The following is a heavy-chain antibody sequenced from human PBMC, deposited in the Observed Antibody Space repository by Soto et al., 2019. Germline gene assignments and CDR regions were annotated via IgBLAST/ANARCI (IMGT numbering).Heavy chain of an antibody. D-gene: IGHD3-10*02. V-gene: IGHV4-30-2*01. Sequence: TLPLPWAVAGGYISGGYYYWSWIREPPGKGLEWIGFIYNSGSTYYNSSLKSRVTISVDRSKNHFFLNLTSVTAAAKAVYYCATYRKVVQIWGQGTKVIV. J-gene: IGHJ3*02. CDR1: GGYISGGYYY. CDR3: ATYRKVVQI. CDR2: IYNSGST.